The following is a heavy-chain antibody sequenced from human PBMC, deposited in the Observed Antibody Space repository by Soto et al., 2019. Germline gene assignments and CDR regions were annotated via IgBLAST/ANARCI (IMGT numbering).Heavy chain of an antibody. CDR3: ARNGYDYVRWGAVFDY. V-gene: IGHV3-21*01. CDR1: GFTFSSYS. J-gene: IGHJ4*02. CDR2: ISSSSSYI. D-gene: IGHD5-12*01. Sequence: PGGSLRLSCAASGFTFSSYSMNWVRQAPGKGLEWVSSISSSSSYIYYADSVKGRFTISRDNAKNSLYLQMNSLRAEDTAVYYCARNGYDYVRWGAVFDYWGQGTLVTVSS.